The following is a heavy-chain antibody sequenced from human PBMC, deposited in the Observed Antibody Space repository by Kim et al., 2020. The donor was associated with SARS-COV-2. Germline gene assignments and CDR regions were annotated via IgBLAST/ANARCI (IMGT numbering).Heavy chain of an antibody. CDR1: GGSISISSYY. J-gene: IGHJ6*02. CDR2: IYYSGST. D-gene: IGHD2-15*01. V-gene: IGHV4-39*01. CDR3: ARHLGYCSGGSCYSFYYYYYGMDV. Sequence: SETLSLTCTVSGGSISISSYYWGWIRQPPGKGLEWIGSIYYSGSTYYNPSLKSRVTISVDTSKNQFSLKLSSVTAADTAVYYCARHLGYCSGGSCYSFYYYYYGMDVWGQGTTVTVSS.